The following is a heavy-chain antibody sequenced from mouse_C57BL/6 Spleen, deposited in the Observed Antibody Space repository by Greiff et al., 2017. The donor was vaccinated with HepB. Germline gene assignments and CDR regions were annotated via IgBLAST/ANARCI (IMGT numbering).Heavy chain of an antibody. D-gene: IGHD4-1*01. CDR3: ATGTWGY. V-gene: IGHV1-50*01. J-gene: IGHJ2*01. CDR1: GYTFTSYW. Sequence: QVHVKQPGAELVKPGASVKLSCKASGYTFTSYWMQWVKQRPGQGLEWIGEIDPSDSYTNYNQKFKGKATLTVDTSSSTAYMQLSSLTSEDSAVYYCATGTWGYWGQGTTLTVSS. CDR2: IDPSDSYT.